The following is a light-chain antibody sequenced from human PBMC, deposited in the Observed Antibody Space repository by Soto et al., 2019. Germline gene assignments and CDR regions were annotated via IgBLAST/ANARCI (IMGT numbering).Light chain of an antibody. J-gene: IGLJ1*01. CDR3: SSYTISRTEV. CDR2: NVY. V-gene: IGLV2-14*03. Sequence: QSVLTQPASVSGSPGQSITISCTGTSSDVGAYNFVSWHQQHPGKAPKLIIYNVYDRPSGISYRFSGSKSGNTSSLPISGLQGEDEADYYCSSYTISRTEVFGTGTKLTVL. CDR1: SSDVGAYNF.